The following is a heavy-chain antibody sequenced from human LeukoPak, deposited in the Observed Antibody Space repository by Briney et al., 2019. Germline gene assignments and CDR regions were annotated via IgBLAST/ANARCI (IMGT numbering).Heavy chain of an antibody. Sequence: SETLSLTCAVYGGSFSGYYWSWIRQPPGKGLEWIGEINHSGSTNYNPSLKSRVTISVDTSKNQFSLKLSSVTAADTAVYYCARRGPLVVVAATRGPFDYWGQGTLVTVSS. CDR2: INHSGST. V-gene: IGHV4-34*01. CDR1: GGSFSGYY. D-gene: IGHD2-15*01. CDR3: ARRGPLVVVAATRGPFDY. J-gene: IGHJ4*02.